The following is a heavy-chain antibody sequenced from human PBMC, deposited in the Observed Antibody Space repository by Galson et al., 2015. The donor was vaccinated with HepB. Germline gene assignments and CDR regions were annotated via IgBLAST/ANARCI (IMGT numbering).Heavy chain of an antibody. CDR1: GFIVSRNH. J-gene: IGHJ4*02. D-gene: IGHD5-12*01. V-gene: IGHV3-53*01. CDR3: AREYSASWYSGLGY. CDR2: IYSGGTT. Sequence: LRLSCAASGFIVSRNHMSWVRQAPGKGLEWVSVIYSGGTTYYADSVKGRFTISRDNSKNTLYLQMNSLRAEDTAVYYCAREYSASWYSGLGYWGQGTLVTVSP.